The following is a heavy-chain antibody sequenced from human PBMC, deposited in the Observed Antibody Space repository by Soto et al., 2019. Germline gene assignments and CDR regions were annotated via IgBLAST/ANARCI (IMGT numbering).Heavy chain of an antibody. CDR3: ARHKVRGTYNWFDP. CDR1: GGSISSSSYY. D-gene: IGHD3-10*01. J-gene: IGHJ5*02. CDR2: IYYSGST. Sequence: PSETLSLTCTVSGGSISSSSYYWGWIRQPPGKGLEWIGSIYYSGSTYYNPSLKSRVTISVDTSKNQFSLKLSSVTAADTAVYYCARHKVRGTYNWFDPWGQGTLVTVSS. V-gene: IGHV4-39*01.